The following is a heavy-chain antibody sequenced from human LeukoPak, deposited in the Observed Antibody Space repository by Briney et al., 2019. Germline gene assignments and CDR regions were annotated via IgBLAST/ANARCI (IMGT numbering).Heavy chain of an antibody. D-gene: IGHD3-3*01. CDR1: GGSISSSSHY. V-gene: IGHV4-39*01. CDR3: ARHYDFWSGHGPFDI. Sequence: SETLSLTCTVSGGSISSSSHYWGWIRQPPGKGPEWIGSIYYSGNTYYNPSLKSRVTISVDTSKNQFSLKLSSVTAADTVVYYCARHYDFWSGHGPFDIWGQGTMVTVSS. J-gene: IGHJ3*02. CDR2: IYYSGNT.